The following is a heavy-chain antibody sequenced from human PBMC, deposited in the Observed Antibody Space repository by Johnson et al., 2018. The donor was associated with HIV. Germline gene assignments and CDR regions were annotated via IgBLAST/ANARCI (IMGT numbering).Heavy chain of an antibody. D-gene: IGHD2-2*02. CDR2: IGGSGGSS. J-gene: IGHJ3*02. CDR3: ARDDTEADGAFDI. V-gene: IGHV3-23*04. Sequence: VQLVESGGGLVQPGGSLRLSCAASGFTFRSYAMNWVRQAPGKWLEWVSGIGGSGGSSYYADSVEGRFTISRDNSKNTLFLQMNSLRAEDTAVYYCARDDTEADGAFDIWGQGTMVTVSS. CDR1: GFTFRSYA.